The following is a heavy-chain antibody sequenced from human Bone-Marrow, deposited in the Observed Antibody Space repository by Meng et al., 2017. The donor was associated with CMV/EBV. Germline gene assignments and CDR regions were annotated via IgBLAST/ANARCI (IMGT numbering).Heavy chain of an antibody. V-gene: IGHV3-21*01. Sequence: GGSLRLSSAPSGYTFSSYSMNWVRQAPGKGLEWVPSISSNSSYIYYADSVKGRFTISRDNAKNSLYLQMNSLRAEDTAVYYCARGRGVGATFRYCMDVWGQGTTVTVSS. CDR2: ISSNSSYI. CDR1: GYTFSSYS. D-gene: IGHD1-26*01. CDR3: ARGRGVGATFRYCMDV. J-gene: IGHJ6*02.